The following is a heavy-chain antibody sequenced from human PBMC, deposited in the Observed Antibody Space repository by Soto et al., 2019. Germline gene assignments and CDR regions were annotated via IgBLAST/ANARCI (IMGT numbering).Heavy chain of an antibody. CDR1: GGTFSSYA. V-gene: IGHV1-69*01. J-gene: IGHJ3*02. D-gene: IGHD2-2*01. CDR3: EREGHCLPPVDAFDI. Sequence: QVQLVQSGAEVKKPGSSVKVSCKASGGTFSSYAISWVRQAPGQGLEWMGGIIPIFGTANYAQKFQGRVPITADESTSTAYMALSSLRSEDTAVYYCEREGHCLPPVDAFDIWGQGTMVTVSS. CDR2: IIPIFGTA.